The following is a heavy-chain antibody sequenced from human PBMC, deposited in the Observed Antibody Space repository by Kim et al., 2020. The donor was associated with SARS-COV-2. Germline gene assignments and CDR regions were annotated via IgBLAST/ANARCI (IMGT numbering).Heavy chain of an antibody. CDR3: ARSTLLWFGEPTITYYYYGMDV. Sequence: YYWSWIRQPPGKGLEWIGEIHHSGSTNYNPSLKSRVTISVDTSKNQFSLKLSSVTAADTAVYYCARSTLLWFGEPTITYYYYGMDVWGQGTKVTV. CDR2: IHHSGST. V-gene: IGHV4-34*01. D-gene: IGHD3-10*01. J-gene: IGHJ6*02. CDR1: YY.